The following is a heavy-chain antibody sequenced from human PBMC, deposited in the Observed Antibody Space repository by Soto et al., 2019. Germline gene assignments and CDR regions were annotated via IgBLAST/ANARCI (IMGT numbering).Heavy chain of an antibody. CDR2: ISAYNGNT. CDR3: ARVILNRYYYYMDV. Sequence: ASVKVSCKASGYTFTSYGISWVRQAPGQGLEWMGWISAYNGNTNYAQKLQGRVTMTTDTSTSTAYMELRSLRSDDTAVYYCARVILNRYYYYMDVWGKGTTVTVSS. CDR1: GYTFTSYG. J-gene: IGHJ6*03. D-gene: IGHD3-3*01. V-gene: IGHV1-18*01.